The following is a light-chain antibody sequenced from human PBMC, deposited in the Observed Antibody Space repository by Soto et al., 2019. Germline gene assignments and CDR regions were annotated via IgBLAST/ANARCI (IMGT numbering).Light chain of an antibody. CDR3: QQYNSYQWT. J-gene: IGKJ1*01. CDR1: QSISSW. V-gene: IGKV1-5*03. Sequence: DIQMTQSPSTLSASVGDRVTITCRASQSISSWLAWYQQKPGKAPKLLIYKASDLESEVPSRFSGSGSGTEFTLTISSLQPDDFATYYCQQYNSYQWTFGQGTKVEIK. CDR2: KAS.